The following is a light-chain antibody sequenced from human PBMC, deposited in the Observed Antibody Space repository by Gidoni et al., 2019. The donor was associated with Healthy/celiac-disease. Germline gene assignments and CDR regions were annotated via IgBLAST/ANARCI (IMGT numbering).Light chain of an antibody. CDR1: QGISSY. V-gene: IGKV1-8*01. CDR2: AAS. J-gene: IGKJ4*01. CDR3: QQYYSYPLT. Sequence: IRVTAAPSSISASTGDRVTITCRASQGISSYLAWYQQKPGKAPKLLIYAASTLQSGVPSRFSGSGSGTDFTLTISCLQSEDFATYYCQQYYSYPLTFGGGTKVEIK.